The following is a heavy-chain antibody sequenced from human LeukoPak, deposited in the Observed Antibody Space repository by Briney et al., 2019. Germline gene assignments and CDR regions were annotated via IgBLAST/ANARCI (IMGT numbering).Heavy chain of an antibody. Sequence: GASVKVSCKASGYTFTSYYMHWVRQAPGKGLEWMGGFDPEDGETIYAQKFQGRVTMTEDTSTDTAYMELSSLRSEDTAVYYCATALNAGGAAAGTYYFDYWGQGTLVTVSS. CDR3: ATALNAGGAAAGTYYFDY. CDR1: GYTFTSYY. J-gene: IGHJ4*02. V-gene: IGHV1-24*01. D-gene: IGHD6-13*01. CDR2: FDPEDGET.